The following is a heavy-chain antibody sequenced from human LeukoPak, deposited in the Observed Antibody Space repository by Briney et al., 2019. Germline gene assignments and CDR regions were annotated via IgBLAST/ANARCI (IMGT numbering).Heavy chain of an antibody. CDR2: IYSGGST. D-gene: IGHD3-22*01. Sequence: PGGSLRLSCAASGFTFSSNYMSWVRQAPGKGLEWVSVIYSGGSTYYADSVKGRFTISRDNSKNTLYLQMNSLRAEDTAVYYCARGSGYYTYYFDYWGQGTLVTVSS. J-gene: IGHJ4*02. V-gene: IGHV3-53*01. CDR3: ARGSGYYTYYFDY. CDR1: GFTFSSNY.